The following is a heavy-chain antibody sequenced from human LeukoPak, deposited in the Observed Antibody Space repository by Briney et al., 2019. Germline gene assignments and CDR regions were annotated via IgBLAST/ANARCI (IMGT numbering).Heavy chain of an antibody. J-gene: IGHJ6*02. CDR3: ASINPAYCSSTSCYLYYYGMDV. Sequence: GASVKVSCKASGYTFTGYYMHWVRQAPGQGLEWMGWINPNSGGTNYAQKFQGRVTMTRDTSISTAYMKLSRLRSDDTAVYYCASINPAYCSSTSCYLYYYGMDVWGQGTTVTVSS. CDR2: INPNSGGT. D-gene: IGHD2-2*01. CDR1: GYTFTGYY. V-gene: IGHV1-2*02.